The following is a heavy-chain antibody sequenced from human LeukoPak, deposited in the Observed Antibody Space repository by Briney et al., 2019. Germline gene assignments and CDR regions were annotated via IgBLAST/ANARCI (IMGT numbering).Heavy chain of an antibody. Sequence: ASVKVSCKASGYTFTGYYMHWVRQAPGQGLEWMGWINPNSGGTNYAQKFQGRVTMTRDTSISTAYMELSRLRSDDTAVYYCARGFSFIVATTPPFDYWGQGTLVTVSS. CDR2: INPNSGGT. D-gene: IGHD5-12*01. CDR3: ARGFSFIVATTPPFDY. CDR1: GYTFTGYY. J-gene: IGHJ4*02. V-gene: IGHV1-2*02.